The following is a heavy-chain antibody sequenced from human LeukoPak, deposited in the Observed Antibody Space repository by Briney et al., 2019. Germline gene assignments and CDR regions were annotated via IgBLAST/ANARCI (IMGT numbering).Heavy chain of an antibody. CDR3: AKVRVATKLTTELDF. J-gene: IGHJ4*02. Sequence: GGSLRLSCAASGFTFYIYAMPGLPQATGNGLKGVSGMSDGGRSTYHADSVKGRFTISRDNSKNTLYLQMSSLRAEDTAVYYCAKVRVATKLTTELDFWGQGTLVTVSS. CDR1: GFTFYIYA. D-gene: IGHD4-17*01. V-gene: IGHV3-23*01. CDR2: MSDGGRST.